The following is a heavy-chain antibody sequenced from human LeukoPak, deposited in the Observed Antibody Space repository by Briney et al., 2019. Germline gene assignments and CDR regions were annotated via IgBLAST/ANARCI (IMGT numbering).Heavy chain of an antibody. D-gene: IGHD2-2*01. CDR2: IIPMFGTP. V-gene: IGHV1-69*01. CDR1: GGSFSTLP. CDR3: AKGAYCSGTSCSGYNYFDP. Sequence: SVKVSCKASGGSFSTLPISWVRQAPGQGLEWMGGIIPMFGTPNYAQRFQGRGTLTADESTSTAYMELTSLRSEDTAVYYCAKGAYCSGTSCSGYNYFDPWGQGTLVTVSS. J-gene: IGHJ5*02.